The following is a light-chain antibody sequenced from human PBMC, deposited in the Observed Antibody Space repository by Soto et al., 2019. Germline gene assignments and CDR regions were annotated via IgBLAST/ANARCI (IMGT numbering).Light chain of an antibody. Sequence: EIVMTQSPATLSVSPGERATLSCRASQSANSNLAWYQQKPGQAPRLLISGASTRATGIPARFSGSGSETEFTLTISSLQSEDFAVYYCQQYNNWWTFGQGTKVEMK. CDR2: GAS. V-gene: IGKV3-15*01. CDR3: QQYNNWWT. CDR1: QSANSN. J-gene: IGKJ1*01.